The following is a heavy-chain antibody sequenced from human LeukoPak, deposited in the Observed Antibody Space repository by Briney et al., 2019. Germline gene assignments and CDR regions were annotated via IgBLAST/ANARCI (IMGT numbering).Heavy chain of an antibody. CDR3: ARGEYPLDAFDI. CDR1: GYTFSNYG. Sequence: ASVKVSCKASGYTFSNYGINWVRQAPGQGLESMGWISAYNDNTNYAQKLQGRVTMTTDTSTTTAYMELRSLTSDDTAVYYCARGEYPLDAFDIWGQGTKVTVSS. V-gene: IGHV1-18*01. CDR2: ISAYNDNT. D-gene: IGHD2-2*01. J-gene: IGHJ3*02.